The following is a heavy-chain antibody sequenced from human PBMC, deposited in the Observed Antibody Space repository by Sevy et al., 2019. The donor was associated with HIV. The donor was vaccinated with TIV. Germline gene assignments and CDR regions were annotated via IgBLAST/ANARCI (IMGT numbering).Heavy chain of an antibody. Sequence: GGSLRLSCAASGFTFSANWMNWVRQAPGKGLEWVANIKGDGSDKHYVDSVEGRFTISRDNAKNLLYLKMNSLRVEDTAVYYCAHETFGRFESWGQGTLVTVSS. V-gene: IGHV3-7*01. CDR3: AHETFGRFES. CDR2: IKGDGSDK. J-gene: IGHJ4*02. CDR1: GFTFSANW. D-gene: IGHD3-16*01.